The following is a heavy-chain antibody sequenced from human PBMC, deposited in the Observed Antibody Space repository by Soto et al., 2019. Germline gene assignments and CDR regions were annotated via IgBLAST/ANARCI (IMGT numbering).Heavy chain of an antibody. J-gene: IGHJ6*02. CDR1: GFTFSGSA. Sequence: QPGGSLRLSCAASGFTFSGSAMHWVRQASGKGLEWVGRIRSKANSYATAYAASVKGRFTISRDDSKNTAYLQMNSLKTEDTAVYYCTRPLPAATRDYYGMDVWGQGTTVTVSS. CDR2: IRSKANSYAT. CDR3: TRPLPAATRDYYGMDV. V-gene: IGHV3-73*01. D-gene: IGHD2-2*01.